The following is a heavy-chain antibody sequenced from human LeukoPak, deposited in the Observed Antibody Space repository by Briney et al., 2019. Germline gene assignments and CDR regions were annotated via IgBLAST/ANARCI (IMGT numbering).Heavy chain of an antibody. CDR2: ISFDGTNE. V-gene: IGHV3-30*04. CDR3: ARGGYTFGYDDY. CDR1: GFTFSNNA. D-gene: IGHD5-18*01. J-gene: IGHJ4*02. Sequence: PGGSLRRSCAASGFTFSNNAMHRVRQAPGKGREGVALISFDGTNEFYADSVKGRLSISRDNSKNTLYLQMNSLRADDTAVYYCARGGYTFGYDDYWGQGTLVTVSS.